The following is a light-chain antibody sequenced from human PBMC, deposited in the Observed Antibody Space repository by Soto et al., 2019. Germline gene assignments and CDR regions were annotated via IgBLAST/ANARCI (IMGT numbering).Light chain of an antibody. J-gene: IGKJ1*01. V-gene: IGKV3-20*01. CDR2: GAS. Sequence: IVLTQSPGTLSLSPWERASLSCRAIQSVSSSYLAWYQQKPGQAPRLLIYGASSRATGIPDRFSGSGSGTDFTLTISRLEPEDFAVYYCQQYGSSPPQTFGQGTKVDIK. CDR3: QQYGSSPPQT. CDR1: QSVSSSY.